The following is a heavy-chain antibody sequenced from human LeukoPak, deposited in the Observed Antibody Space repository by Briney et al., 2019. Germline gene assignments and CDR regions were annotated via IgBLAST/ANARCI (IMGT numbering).Heavy chain of an antibody. D-gene: IGHD5-12*01. J-gene: IGHJ4*02. CDR2: ISPQGDST. CDR1: GFTFSSYA. Sequence: GGSLRLSCAASGFTFSSYAMSWVRQAPGKGLEWVSSISPQGDSTWNADSVKGRFTISRDNAKNSLYLQMNSLSAEDTGVYYCARDFTGESGYAGYWGQGTLLTVSS. CDR3: ARDFTGESGYAGY. V-gene: IGHV3-21*01.